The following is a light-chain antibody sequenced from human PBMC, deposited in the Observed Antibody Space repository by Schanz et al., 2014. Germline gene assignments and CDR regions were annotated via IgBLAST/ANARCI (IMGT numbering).Light chain of an antibody. J-gene: IGLJ3*02. CDR3: SSYTSSSTRV. CDR1: SSDVGGYNY. V-gene: IGLV2-14*03. Sequence: QSALTQPASVSGSPGQSITISCTGTSSDVGGYNYVSWYQHHPGKAPKLMIYDVSNRPSGVSVPFSGSKSGNTASLTISGLQADDEADYYCSSYTSSSTRVFGGGTKLTVL. CDR2: DVS.